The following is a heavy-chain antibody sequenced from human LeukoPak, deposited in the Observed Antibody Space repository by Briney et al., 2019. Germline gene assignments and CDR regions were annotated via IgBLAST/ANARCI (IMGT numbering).Heavy chain of an antibody. D-gene: IGHD5-12*01. CDR1: GFTFSGSA. J-gene: IGHJ4*02. Sequence: GGSLRLSCAASGFTFSGSAMHWVRQASGKGLEWVGRIRSKANSYATAYAASVEGRFTISRDDSKSTAYLQMDSLRAEDTAVYYCARGPSGYHNTGGQGTLVTVSS. CDR3: ARGPSGYHNT. V-gene: IGHV3-73*01. CDR2: IRSKANSYAT.